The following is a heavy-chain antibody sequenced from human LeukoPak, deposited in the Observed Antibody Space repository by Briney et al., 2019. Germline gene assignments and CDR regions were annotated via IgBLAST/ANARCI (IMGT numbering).Heavy chain of an antibody. CDR2: IYPGDSDT. V-gene: IGHV5-51*01. Sequence: GGSLQISCKGSGCSFTSYWIGWVRQLPGKGLEWMGIIYPGDSDTRYSPSFQGQVTISADKSISTAYLQWSSLKASDTAMYYCARHNETTLDYWGQGTLVTVSS. J-gene: IGHJ4*02. CDR3: ARHNETTLDY. CDR1: GCSFTSYW. D-gene: IGHD4-11*01.